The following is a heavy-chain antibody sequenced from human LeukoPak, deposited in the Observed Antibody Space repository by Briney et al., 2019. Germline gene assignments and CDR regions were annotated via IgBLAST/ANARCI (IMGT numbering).Heavy chain of an antibody. Sequence: VSVTVPCKASGYIFSDYYLHWVRQAPGQGLEWMGWMNPNSGGTNYAQKSQGRITMTGDTSTAYLELSRLRSDDTAVYYCARDLGSTVIVGGDAFDLWGQGIMVTVSS. CDR1: GYIFSDYY. V-gene: IGHV1-2*02. CDR2: MNPNSGGT. D-gene: IGHD2/OR15-2a*01. J-gene: IGHJ3*01. CDR3: ARDLGSTVIVGGDAFDL.